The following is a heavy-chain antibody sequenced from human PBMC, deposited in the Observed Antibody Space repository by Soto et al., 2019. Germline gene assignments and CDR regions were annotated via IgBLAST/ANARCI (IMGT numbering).Heavy chain of an antibody. V-gene: IGHV4-34*01. CDR1: GGSFSGYY. CDR2: INHSGST. CDR3: ARGAGGNIVVVVAATSLMAFDI. J-gene: IGHJ3*02. D-gene: IGHD2-15*01. Sequence: SETLSLTCAVYGGSFSGYYWSWIRQPPGKGLEWIGEINHSGSTNYNPSLKSRVTISVDTSKNQFSLKLSSVTAADTAVYYCARGAGGNIVVVVAATSLMAFDIWGQGTMVTVSS.